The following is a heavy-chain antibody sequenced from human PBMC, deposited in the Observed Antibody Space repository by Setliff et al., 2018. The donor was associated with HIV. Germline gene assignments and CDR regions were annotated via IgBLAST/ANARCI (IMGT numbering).Heavy chain of an antibody. D-gene: IGHD3-22*01. Sequence: VKVSCKASGYTFTRYYMHWVRQAPGQGLEWMGMISPSGISTSYAQKLQGRVTMTRDTSTSTAYMELSSLRSEDTAVYYCARDPSPYYSDDSGYPDDAFDIWGQGTMVTVSS. CDR2: ISPSGIST. CDR1: GYTFTRYY. V-gene: IGHV1-46*03. CDR3: ARDPSPYYSDDSGYPDDAFDI. J-gene: IGHJ3*02.